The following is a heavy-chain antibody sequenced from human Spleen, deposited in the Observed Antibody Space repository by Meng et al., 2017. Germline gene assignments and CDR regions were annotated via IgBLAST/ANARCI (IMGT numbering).Heavy chain of an antibody. Sequence: GESLKISCKVSGYSFSSYWIGWVRQMPGKGLEWMGIIYPGDSDIRYSPSFKGQVTISADKSISTAYLQWSSLEASDTAIYFCARQPLASAGLINRYWGQGTLVTVSS. CDR1: GYSFSSYW. V-gene: IGHV5-51*01. J-gene: IGHJ4*02. CDR3: ARQPLASAGLINRY. D-gene: IGHD6-13*01. CDR2: IYPGDSDI.